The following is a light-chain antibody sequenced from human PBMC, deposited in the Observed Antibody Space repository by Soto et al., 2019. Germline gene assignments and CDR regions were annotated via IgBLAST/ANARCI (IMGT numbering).Light chain of an antibody. CDR3: QQYNSYSWT. J-gene: IGKJ1*01. V-gene: IGKV1-5*01. CDR2: DAS. Sequence: DIQMTESPSTLSAYEGDRVTITCRACQSISSWLAWYQQKPGKAPKLLIYDASSLESGVPSRFSGSGSGTEFTLTICSLQPDDFATYYCQQYNSYSWTFGQGTKVDI. CDR1: QSISSW.